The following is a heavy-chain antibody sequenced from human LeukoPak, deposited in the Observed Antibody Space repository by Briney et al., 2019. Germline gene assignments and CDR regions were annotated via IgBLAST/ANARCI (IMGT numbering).Heavy chain of an antibody. V-gene: IGHV3-21*01. CDR1: GFTFSSYS. J-gene: IGHJ6*02. D-gene: IGHD6-13*01. CDR2: ISSSSSYI. Sequence: GGSLRLSCAASGFTFSSYSMNWVRQAPGKGLEWVSSISSSSSYIYYADSVKGRFTISRDNAKNSLYLQMNSLRAGDTAVYYCARKGSSWSLYGMDVWGQGTTVTVSS. CDR3: ARKGSSWSLYGMDV.